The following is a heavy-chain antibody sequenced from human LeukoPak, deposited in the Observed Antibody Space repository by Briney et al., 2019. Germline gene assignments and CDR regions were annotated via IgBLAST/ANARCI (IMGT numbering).Heavy chain of an antibody. J-gene: IGHJ5*02. CDR3: ARTPLGDSSWVS. CDR1: GGSISSYY. CDR2: IYYSGST. D-gene: IGHD6-13*01. Sequence: SQTLSLTCTVSGGSISSYYWSWIRQPPGKGLEWIGYIYYSGSTNYNPSLKSRVTISVDTSKNQFSLKLSSVTAADTAVYYCARTPLGDSSWVSWGQGTLVTVSS. V-gene: IGHV4-59*08.